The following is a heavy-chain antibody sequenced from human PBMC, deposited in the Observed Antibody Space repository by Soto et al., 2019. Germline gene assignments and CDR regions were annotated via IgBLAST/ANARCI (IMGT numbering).Heavy chain of an antibody. CDR1: GFTFSSYA. CDR3: AKEPLEGYDILTGYFDY. J-gene: IGHJ4*02. V-gene: IGHV3-23*01. Sequence: GSLRLSCAASGFTFSSYAMSWVRQAPGKGLEWVSAISGSGGSTYYADSVKGRFTISRDNSKNTLYLQMNSLRAEDTAVYYCAKEPLEGYDILTGYFDYWGQGTLVTVSS. D-gene: IGHD3-9*01. CDR2: ISGSGGST.